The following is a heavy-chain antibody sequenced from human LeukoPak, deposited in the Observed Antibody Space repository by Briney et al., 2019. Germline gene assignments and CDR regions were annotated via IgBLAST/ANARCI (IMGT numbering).Heavy chain of an antibody. CDR3: ARHVVAFHYETSGYPQRGFYFDY. CDR1: CVSINSYY. J-gene: IGHJ4*02. Sequence: PETLSHTCTVSCVSINSYYWSWIRQPPGKGPEWIGYIYYSGSTNYNPFLKSRVSISVDSSKQQVSLKLSSVTAADTAVYFCARHVVAFHYETSGYPQRGFYFDYWGQGALVTVSS. V-gene: IGHV4-59*08. D-gene: IGHD3-22*01. CDR2: IYYSGST.